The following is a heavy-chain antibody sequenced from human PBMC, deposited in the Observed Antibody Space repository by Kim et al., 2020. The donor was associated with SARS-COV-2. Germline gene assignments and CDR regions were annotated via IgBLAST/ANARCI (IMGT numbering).Heavy chain of an antibody. J-gene: IGHJ5*02. V-gene: IGHV4-34*01. CDR3: ARVSRNLRSLTGP. Sequence: SETLSLTCAVYGGSFSGYYWSWIRQPPGKGLEWIGEINHSGSTNYNPSLKSRVTISVDTSKNQFSLKLSSVTAADTAVYYCARVSRNLRSLTGPWGQGTLVTVSS. CDR2: INHSGST. D-gene: IGHD3-9*01. CDR1: GGSFSGYY.